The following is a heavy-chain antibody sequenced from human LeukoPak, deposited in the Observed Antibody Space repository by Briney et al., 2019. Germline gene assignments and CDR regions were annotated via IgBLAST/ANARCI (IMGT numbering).Heavy chain of an antibody. Sequence: NPGGSLRLSCAASGFTFNTYSMNCVRQAPGKGLEWVSSISSSSSYIDYADSGKGRFTISRDNARNSLYLQMNSLRVEDTAVYYCARGGSGTYFLDSWGQGTLVTVSS. CDR1: GFTFNTYS. V-gene: IGHV3-21*01. CDR3: ARGGSGTYFLDS. J-gene: IGHJ4*02. D-gene: IGHD1-26*01. CDR2: ISSSSSYI.